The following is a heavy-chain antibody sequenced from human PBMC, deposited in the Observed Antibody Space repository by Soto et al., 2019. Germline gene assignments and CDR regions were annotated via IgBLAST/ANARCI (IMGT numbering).Heavy chain of an antibody. CDR2: ISWDGRTT. CDR3: GKDGAVTDYTYLDS. V-gene: IGHV3-43*01. Sequence: EVQLVESGGVVVQPGGSLRLSCAASGFIFDDYSMHWVRQVPGKGLEWVSLISWDGRTTYYADSVRGRFTISRDNSKNCLYLQMNSLTTEDTAFYYCGKDGAVTDYTYLDSWGQGALVTVSS. J-gene: IGHJ4*02. D-gene: IGHD4-4*01. CDR1: GFIFDDYS.